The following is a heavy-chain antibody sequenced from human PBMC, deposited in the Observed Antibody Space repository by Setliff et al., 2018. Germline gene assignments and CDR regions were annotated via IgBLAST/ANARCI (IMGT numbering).Heavy chain of an antibody. J-gene: IGHJ5*02. CDR3: ARTTGSTHNWLDP. D-gene: IGHD1-1*01. CDR2: IHPSGST. Sequence: NPSETLSLTCTVSGDSISSGSYHWSWIRKPAGKGLEWIGRIHPSGSTNYNPSLKSRVTISVDTSKDQFSLKVSSVTAADTAVYYCARTTGSTHNWLDPWGPGTLVTSPQ. CDR1: GDSISSGSYH. V-gene: IGHV4-61*02.